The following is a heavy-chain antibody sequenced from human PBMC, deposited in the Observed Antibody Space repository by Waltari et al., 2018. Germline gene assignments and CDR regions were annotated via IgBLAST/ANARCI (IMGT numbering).Heavy chain of an antibody. Sequence: QVQLVQSGAEVKKPGASVKVSCKASGYTFTGYYMHWVRQAPGQGLEWMGRINPNSGGTNYAQKFQGRVTMTRDTSISTAYMELSRLRSDDTAVYYCARVYYYGSGSYYIGGAYGMDVWGQGTTVTVSS. D-gene: IGHD3-10*01. CDR3: ARVYYYGSGSYYIGGAYGMDV. CDR1: GYTFTGYY. J-gene: IGHJ6*02. V-gene: IGHV1-2*06. CDR2: INPNSGGT.